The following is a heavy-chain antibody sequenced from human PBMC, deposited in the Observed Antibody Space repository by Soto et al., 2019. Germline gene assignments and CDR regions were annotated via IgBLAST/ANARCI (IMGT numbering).Heavy chain of an antibody. CDR2: IRTRKNRYVT. Sequence: EVQLVQSGGGRIQPGGSLKLSCEASGFTFSVSAIHWVRLASGKGLEWVGRIRTRKNRYVTTYAAAVKGRFSLSRDDSKNTAYLQMNRLKTEDTGVYYCARIEYGPEVWGQGTRVIVS. CDR3: ARIEYGPEV. V-gene: IGHV3-73*02. J-gene: IGHJ6*02. CDR1: GFTFSVSA. D-gene: IGHD3-10*01.